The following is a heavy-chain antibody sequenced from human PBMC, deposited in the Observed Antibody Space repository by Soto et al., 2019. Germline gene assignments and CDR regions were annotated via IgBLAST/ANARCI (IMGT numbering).Heavy chain of an antibody. J-gene: IGHJ4*02. Sequence: SETLSLTCAVSGASISGSYYYWAWLRQSPGKGPEWIGSVFYTGFTSYNPSLGSRVSVSVDTSKSQFSLKLSAVTAADTAVYYCATSQKGYNWNYFDNWGQGALVTVSS. CDR1: GASISGSYYY. V-gene: IGHV4-39*01. D-gene: IGHD1-20*01. CDR2: VFYTGFT. CDR3: ATSQKGYNWNYFDN.